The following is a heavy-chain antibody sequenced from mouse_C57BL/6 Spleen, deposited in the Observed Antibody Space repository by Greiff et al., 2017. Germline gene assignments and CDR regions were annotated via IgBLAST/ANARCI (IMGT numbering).Heavy chain of an antibody. CDR2: IDPETGGT. V-gene: IGHV1-15*01. CDR1: GYTFTDYE. J-gene: IGHJ2*01. D-gene: IGHD2-3*01. Sequence: QVQLQQSGAELVRPGASVTLSCKASGYTFTDYEMHWVKQTPVHGLEWIGAIDPETGGTAYNQKFTGKAILTADKSSSTAYMELRSLTSEDSAVYYCTRRGDGYYGDYWGQGTTLTVSS. CDR3: TRRGDGYYGDY.